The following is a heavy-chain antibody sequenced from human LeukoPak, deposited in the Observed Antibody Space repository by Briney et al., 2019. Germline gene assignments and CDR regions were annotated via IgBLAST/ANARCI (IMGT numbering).Heavy chain of an antibody. D-gene: IGHD6-13*01. Sequence: GGPLRLSCAASGFTFNTYAMEWVRQAPGKGLEWVAVISYDGSNKYYADSVKGRFSISRDNSKDTLYLQMSSLRAEDTAVYYCAKDRLASGSSWTFDSWGQGTLVTVSS. V-gene: IGHV3-30*18. CDR3: AKDRLASGSSWTFDS. J-gene: IGHJ4*02. CDR1: GFTFNTYA. CDR2: ISYDGSNK.